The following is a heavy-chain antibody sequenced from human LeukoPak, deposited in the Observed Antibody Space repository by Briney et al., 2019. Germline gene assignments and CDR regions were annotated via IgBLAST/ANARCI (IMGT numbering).Heavy chain of an antibody. D-gene: IGHD7-27*01. Sequence: SETLSLTCTVSGGSISSRSYYWDWIRQPPGKGLKWIGSIYYSGSPYYNPSLKSRVSISVDTSKNQFSLKLRSVTAADTAVYYCARHSTGSNWFDPWGQGTLVTVSS. CDR1: GGSISSRSYY. V-gene: IGHV4-39*01. CDR2: IYYSGSP. CDR3: ARHSTGSNWFDP. J-gene: IGHJ5*02.